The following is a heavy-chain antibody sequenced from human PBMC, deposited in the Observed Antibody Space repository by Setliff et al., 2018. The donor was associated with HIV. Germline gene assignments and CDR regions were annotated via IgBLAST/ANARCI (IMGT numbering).Heavy chain of an antibody. V-gene: IGHV1-69*10. D-gene: IGHD2-2*01. Sequence: GASVKVSCKASGGTFSSYAISWVRQTPGQGLEWMGGIIPILGIANYAQKFQGRVTITADKSTSTAYMELSSLRSEDTAVYYCASTSSTKTLPDAFDIWGQGTMVTVSS. CDR2: IIPILGIA. J-gene: IGHJ3*02. CDR3: ASTSSTKTLPDAFDI. CDR1: GGTFSSYA.